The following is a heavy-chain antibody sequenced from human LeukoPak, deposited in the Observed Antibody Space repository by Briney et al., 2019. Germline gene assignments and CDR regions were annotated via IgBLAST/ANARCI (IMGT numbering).Heavy chain of an antibody. V-gene: IGHV3-23*01. D-gene: IGHD1-7*01. Sequence: GGSLRLSCAASGFTFSSYSMNWVRQAPRKGLEWVSSISASGGSTYYADSVKGRFTISRDNSRNTLYLQMNSLRAEDTALYYCAKASGTTLTYGDYWGQGTLVTVSS. J-gene: IGHJ4*02. CDR1: GFTFSSYS. CDR3: AKASGTTLTYGDY. CDR2: ISASGGST.